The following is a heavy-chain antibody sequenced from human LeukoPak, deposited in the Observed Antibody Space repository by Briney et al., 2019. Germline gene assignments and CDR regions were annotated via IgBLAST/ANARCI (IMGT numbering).Heavy chain of an antibody. CDR3: AKDGYSYGLAYYYYYMDV. Sequence: PRGSLRLSCAASGFTFDDYAMHWVRQAPGKGLEWVSLISWDGGSTYYADSVKGRFTISRDNSKNSLYLQMNSLRAEDTALYYCAKDGYSYGLAYYYYYMDVWGKGTTVTVSS. J-gene: IGHJ6*03. V-gene: IGHV3-43D*03. CDR1: GFTFDDYA. D-gene: IGHD5-18*01. CDR2: ISWDGGST.